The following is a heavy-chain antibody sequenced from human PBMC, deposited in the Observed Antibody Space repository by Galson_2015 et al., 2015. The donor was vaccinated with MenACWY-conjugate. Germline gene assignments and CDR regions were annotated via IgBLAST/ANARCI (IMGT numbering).Heavy chain of an antibody. CDR2: ISRSSSTI. J-gene: IGHJ4*02. CDR3: ARDDSGSWYYFDY. D-gene: IGHD6-13*01. Sequence: SLRLSCAASGFTFSSYNMNWVRQAPGKGLEWVSYISRSSSTIFYADSVKGRFTISRDNAKNSLYLQMNSLRAEDTAVYYCARDDSGSWYYFDYWGQGTLVTVSS. V-gene: IGHV3-48*04. CDR1: GFTFSSYN.